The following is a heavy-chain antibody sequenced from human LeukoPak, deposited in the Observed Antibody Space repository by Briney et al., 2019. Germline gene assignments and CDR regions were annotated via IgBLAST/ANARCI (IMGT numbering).Heavy chain of an antibody. D-gene: IGHD1-26*01. J-gene: IGHJ4*02. CDR3: ASWGEGALDN. CDR1: GFTFSNYG. V-gene: IGHV3-30*02. CDR2: IRYDGSNK. Sequence: GGSLRLSCAAPGFTFSNYGMHWVRQAPGKGLEWVAFIRYDGSNKYYADSVKGRFTISRDNSKNTLYLQMNSLRVEDTGVYYCASWGEGALDNWGQGTLVTVSS.